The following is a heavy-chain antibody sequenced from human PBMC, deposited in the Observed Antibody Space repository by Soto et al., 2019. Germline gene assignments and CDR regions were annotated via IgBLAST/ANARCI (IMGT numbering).Heavy chain of an antibody. J-gene: IGHJ4*02. CDR3: ARAYSSSSDFDY. V-gene: IGHV3-7*04. Sequence: GGSLRLSCVASGFTFSSYWMSWVRQAPGKGLEWVANIKQDGSEKYYVDSVKGRFTISRDNAKNSLYLQMNSLRAEDTAVYYCARAYSSSSDFDYWGQGTLVTVSS. CDR2: IKQDGSEK. CDR1: GFTFSSYW. D-gene: IGHD6-6*01.